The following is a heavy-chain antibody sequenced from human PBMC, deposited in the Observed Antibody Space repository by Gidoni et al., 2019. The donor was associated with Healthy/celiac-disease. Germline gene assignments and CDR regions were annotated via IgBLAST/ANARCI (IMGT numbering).Heavy chain of an antibody. CDR2: IYYSGST. J-gene: IGHJ5*02. D-gene: IGHD5-18*01. CDR1: GGSISSYY. Sequence: QVQLQESGPGLVKPSETLSLTCTVSGGSISSYYWSWIRQPPGKGLEWIGYIYYSGSTNYNPSLKSRVTISVDTSKNQFSLKLSSVTAADTAVYYCARGNTAMGPWGQGTLVTVSS. CDR3: ARGNTAMGP. V-gene: IGHV4-59*01.